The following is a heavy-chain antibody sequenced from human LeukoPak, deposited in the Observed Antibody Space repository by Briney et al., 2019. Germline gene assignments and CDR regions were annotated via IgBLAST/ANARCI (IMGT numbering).Heavy chain of an antibody. CDR1: GGSISSYY. J-gene: IGHJ6*03. CDR3: ARTVITGRRVDYMDV. CDR2: IYYSGST. V-gene: IGHV4-59*01. D-gene: IGHD3-10*01. Sequence: SETLSLTCTVSGGSISSYYWSWIRQPPGKGLEWIGYIYYSGSTNYNPSLKSRVTTSVDTSKNQFSLKLSSVTAADTAVYYCARTVITGRRVDYMDVWGKETTVTVSS.